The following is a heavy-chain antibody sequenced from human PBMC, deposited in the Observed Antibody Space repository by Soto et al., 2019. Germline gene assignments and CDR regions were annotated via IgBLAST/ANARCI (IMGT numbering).Heavy chain of an antibody. J-gene: IGHJ5*02. Sequence: QVQLVQSGAEVKKPGASVKVSCKASGYTFTSYGISWVRQAPGQGLEWMGWISAYNGNTNYAQKLQGRVTMTTDTSTSTAYMELRSLRSDDTAVYYGARDRRSYYDFWSGYPSWGQGTLVTVSS. CDR1: GYTFTSYG. CDR2: ISAYNGNT. CDR3: ARDRRSYYDFWSGYPS. V-gene: IGHV1-18*01. D-gene: IGHD3-3*01.